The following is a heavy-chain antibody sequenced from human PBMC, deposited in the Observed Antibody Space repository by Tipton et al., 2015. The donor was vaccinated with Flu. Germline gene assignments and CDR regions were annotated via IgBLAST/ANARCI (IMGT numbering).Heavy chain of an antibody. V-gene: IGHV4-59*11. CDR1: GGSIRSHY. D-gene: IGHD2-2*01. CDR2: ISHSGTT. J-gene: IGHJ3*01. CDR3: ARQFCSSVTCYGDDAFDV. Sequence: LRLSCSASGGSIRSHYWSWIRQPPGKGLEWIGYISHSGTTSYNPFLKSRLTLSLDTSKNQFSLGLSSVTAADTALYFCARQFCSSVTCYGDDAFDVWGQGTKVIVSS.